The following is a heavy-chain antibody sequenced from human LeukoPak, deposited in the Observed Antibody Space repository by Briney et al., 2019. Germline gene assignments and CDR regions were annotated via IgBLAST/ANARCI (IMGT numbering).Heavy chain of an antibody. J-gene: IGHJ5*02. V-gene: IGHV3-23*01. CDR2: ITDIGDRA. Sequence: GGSLRLSCGTSGFIFRTYAMTWVRQAPGKGLEWVSTITDIGDRAFYIDSVRGRFTISRDDSKNSLYLQMNSLRVEDTAVYYCVREHSKVFDPWGQGTLVTVSS. CDR1: GFIFRTYA. CDR3: VREHSKVFDP.